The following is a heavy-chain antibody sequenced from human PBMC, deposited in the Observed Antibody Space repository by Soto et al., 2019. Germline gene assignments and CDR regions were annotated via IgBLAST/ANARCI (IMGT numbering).Heavy chain of an antibody. D-gene: IGHD6-19*01. V-gene: IGHV4-59*01. J-gene: IGHJ4*02. CDR2: IYYSGST. CDR3: ARGGSTGWFYFDF. CDR1: GGSISSYY. Sequence: SETLSLTCTVSGGSISSYYWSWIRQPRGKGLEWIGYIYYSGSTNYNPSLKSRVTISVDTSKNQFSLKLSSVTAADTAVYYCARGGSTGWFYFDFWGQGTQVTVS.